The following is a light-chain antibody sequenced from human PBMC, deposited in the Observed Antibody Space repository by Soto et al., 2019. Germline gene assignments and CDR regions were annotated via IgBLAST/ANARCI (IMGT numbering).Light chain of an antibody. CDR1: QDINSR. Sequence: AIQLTQSPSSLSASVGDRVTITCRASQDINSRLVWYQQKPGKAPKLLISDAFTLRSGVPSRFSGSGSGTDFTLTISSLQPEDFATYYCQRFNTFPHPFGPGTKVDIK. J-gene: IGKJ3*01. CDR2: DAF. CDR3: QRFNTFPHP. V-gene: IGKV1-13*02.